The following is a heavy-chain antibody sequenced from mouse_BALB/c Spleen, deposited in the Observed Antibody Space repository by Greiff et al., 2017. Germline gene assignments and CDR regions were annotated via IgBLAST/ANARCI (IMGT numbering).Heavy chain of an antibody. D-gene: IGHD1-2*01. CDR1: GFSLTSYG. Sequence: VMLVESGPGLVAPSQSLSITCTVSGFSLTSYGVHWVRQPPGKGLEWLGVIWAGGSTNYNSALMSRLSISKDNSKSQVFLKMNSLQTDDTAMYYCAREGDYGPAWFAYWGQGTLVTVSA. CDR2: IWAGGST. CDR3: AREGDYGPAWFAY. V-gene: IGHV2-9*02. J-gene: IGHJ3*01.